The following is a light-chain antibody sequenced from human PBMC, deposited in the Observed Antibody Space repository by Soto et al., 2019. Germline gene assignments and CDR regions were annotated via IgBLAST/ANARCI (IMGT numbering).Light chain of an antibody. J-gene: IGKJ2*01. V-gene: IGKV4-1*01. CDR2: GAS. CDR3: QQYYSTPFT. Sequence: DIVMTQSPDSLAVSLGKRATINCKSSHSVLYTSDNRNNLTWYQQKPGQPPRLLLYGASTRESGVPVRFSGSGSGTDFTLTISSLQAEDVAVYYCQQYYSTPFTFGQGTKLEIK. CDR1: HSVLYTSDNRNN.